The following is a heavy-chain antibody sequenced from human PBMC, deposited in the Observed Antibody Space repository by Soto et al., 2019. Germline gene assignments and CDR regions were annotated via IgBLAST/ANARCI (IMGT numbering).Heavy chain of an antibody. J-gene: IGHJ4*02. Sequence: EVQLLESGGGLVQPGGSLRLSCAASGFSFSTYAMTWVRQAPGKGLEWVSAISGSGGGTYYADSVRGRFTISRDNSKNTVYLQMSSLRDEDTAVYYCARGVNELNYWGQGTLVTVSS. CDR3: ARGVNELNY. V-gene: IGHV3-23*01. CDR1: GFSFSTYA. CDR2: ISGSGGGT. D-gene: IGHD3-3*01.